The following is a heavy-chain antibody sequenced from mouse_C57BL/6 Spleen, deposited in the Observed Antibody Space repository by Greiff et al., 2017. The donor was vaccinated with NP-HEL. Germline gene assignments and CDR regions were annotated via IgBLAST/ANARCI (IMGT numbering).Heavy chain of an antibody. D-gene: IGHD5-1*01. CDR2: IDPSDSYT. CDR1: GYTFTSYW. V-gene: IGHV1-50*01. Sequence: QVQLQQPGAELVKPGASVKLSCKASGYTFTSYWMQWVKQRPGQGLEWIGEIDPSDSYTNYNQKFKGKATLTVDTSSSTAYMQLSSLTSEDSAVYYCARGSNYLDYWGQGTTLTVSS. CDR3: ARGSNYLDY. J-gene: IGHJ2*01.